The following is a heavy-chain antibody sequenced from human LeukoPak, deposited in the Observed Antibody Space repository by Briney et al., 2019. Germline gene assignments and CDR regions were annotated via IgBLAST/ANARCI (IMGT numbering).Heavy chain of an antibody. Sequence: GGSLRLSCAASGLTFSSHWMHWVRQAPGKGLGWVSAISGGGIGIYYADSLKGRFTISRDDSKNTLYLQMNSLRAEDTAVYYCTRRRGNQQPIDYWGQGTLGTVSS. J-gene: IGHJ4*02. CDR2: ISGGGIGI. D-gene: IGHD2-2*01. V-gene: IGHV3-23*01. CDR1: GLTFSSHW. CDR3: TRRRGNQQPIDY.